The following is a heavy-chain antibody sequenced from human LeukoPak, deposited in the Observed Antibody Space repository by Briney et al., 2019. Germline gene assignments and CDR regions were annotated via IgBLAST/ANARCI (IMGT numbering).Heavy chain of an antibody. Sequence: KTGGSLRLSCAASGFTFSSYEMNWVRQAPGKGLEWVSYISSSGSTTYYPDSVKGRFTISRDNAGNSLYLQMNSLRAEDTAVYYCARVSGVVTAPEYFQHWGQGTLVTVSS. CDR2: ISSSGSTT. D-gene: IGHD2-21*02. J-gene: IGHJ1*01. CDR3: ARVSGVVTAPEYFQH. V-gene: IGHV3-48*03. CDR1: GFTFSSYE.